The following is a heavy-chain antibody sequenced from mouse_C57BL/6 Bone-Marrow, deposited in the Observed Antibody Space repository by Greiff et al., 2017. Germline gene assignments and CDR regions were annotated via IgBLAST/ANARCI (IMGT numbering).Heavy chain of an antibody. CDR2: IDPENGDT. CDR1: GFNIKDDY. D-gene: IGHD1-1*01. CDR3: TTDYYGSSYENYAMDY. Sequence: VQLQQSGAELVRPGASVKLSCTASGFNIKDDYMHWVKQRPEQGLEWIGWIDPENGDTEYASKFQGKATITADTSSNTAYLQLSSLTSEDTAVYYCTTDYYGSSYENYAMDYGSQGTSVTVSS. V-gene: IGHV14-4*01. J-gene: IGHJ4*01.